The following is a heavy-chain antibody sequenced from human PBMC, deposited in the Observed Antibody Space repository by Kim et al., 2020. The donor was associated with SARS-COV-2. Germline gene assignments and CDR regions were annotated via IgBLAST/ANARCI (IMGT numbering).Heavy chain of an antibody. CDR3: ARVPYYYDSSGYVDY. J-gene: IGHJ4*02. D-gene: IGHD3-22*01. V-gene: IGHV3-30*01. Sequence: DSVEGRFPISRDNSKNTLYLQMNSLRAEDTAVYYCARVPYYYDSSGYVDYWGQGTLVTVSS.